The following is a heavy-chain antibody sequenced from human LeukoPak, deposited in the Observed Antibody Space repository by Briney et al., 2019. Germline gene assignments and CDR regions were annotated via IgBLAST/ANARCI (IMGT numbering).Heavy chain of an antibody. D-gene: IGHD3-22*01. CDR1: GFTFSSYW. CDR3: VRDGDTSGYTN. J-gene: IGHJ4*02. Sequence: PGGSLRLSCAASGFTFSSYWMHWVRQAPGKGLEWVANIKQDGSEKYYVDSVKGRFTISRDNAKNSLYLQMNSLRVEDTAVYSCVRDGDTSGYTNWGQGTLVTVSS. CDR2: IKQDGSEK. V-gene: IGHV3-7*01.